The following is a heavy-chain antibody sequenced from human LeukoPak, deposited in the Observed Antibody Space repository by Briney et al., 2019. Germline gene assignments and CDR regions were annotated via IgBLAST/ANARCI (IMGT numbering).Heavy chain of an antibody. Sequence: GGSLRLSCAASGLTFSSYAMHWVRQAPGKGLEWVAVISHDAGNKYYADSVKGRFTISRDNSQNTLYLQMNSLRADDTAVYYCARRYCSGGSCSRARSSGMDVWGQGTTVTVSS. CDR1: GLTFSSYA. V-gene: IGHV3-30*03. CDR3: ARRYCSGGSCSRARSSGMDV. J-gene: IGHJ6*02. D-gene: IGHD2-15*01. CDR2: ISHDAGNK.